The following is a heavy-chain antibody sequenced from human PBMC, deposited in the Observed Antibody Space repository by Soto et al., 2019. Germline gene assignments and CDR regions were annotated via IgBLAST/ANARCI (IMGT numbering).Heavy chain of an antibody. CDR2: ISGSGGST. Sequence: GGSLRLSCAASGFTFSSYAMSWVRQAPGKGLEWVSAISGSGGSTYYADSVKGRFTISRDNSKNTLYLQMNSLRAEDTAVYYCAKDYRYGSGSLHAFDIWGQGTMVTVSS. J-gene: IGHJ3*02. D-gene: IGHD3-10*01. CDR1: GFTFSSYA. V-gene: IGHV3-23*01. CDR3: AKDYRYGSGSLHAFDI.